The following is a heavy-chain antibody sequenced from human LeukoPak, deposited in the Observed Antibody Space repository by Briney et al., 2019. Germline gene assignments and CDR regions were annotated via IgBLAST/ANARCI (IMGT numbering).Heavy chain of an antibody. D-gene: IGHD4-17*01. CDR2: VHTTGSL. J-gene: IGHJ2*01. CDR1: GGSITSDVHY. CDR3: TRGTKSPRTTVLTSFWYFDL. V-gene: IGHV4-61*02. Sequence: PSETLSLTCTVSGGSITSDVHYWNWIRQSAEKGLEWIGRVHTTGSLDYNPSLKSRVTISIDTSSNHFSLMMDSVTTTDTAVYYCTRGTKSPRTTVLTSFWYFDLWGRGTLVTVSS.